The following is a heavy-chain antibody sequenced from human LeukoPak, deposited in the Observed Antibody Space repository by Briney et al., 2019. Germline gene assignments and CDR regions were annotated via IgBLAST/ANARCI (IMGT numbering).Heavy chain of an antibody. D-gene: IGHD2-15*01. V-gene: IGHV4-34*01. Sequence: SETLSLTCAVYGGSFSGYYWSWIRQPPGKGLGWIGEINHSGSTNYNPSLKSRVTISVDTSKNQFSLKLSSVTAADTAVYYCARGRGYCSGGSCYRRVRHFDYWGQGTLVTVSS. J-gene: IGHJ4*02. CDR2: INHSGST. CDR3: ARGRGYCSGGSCYRRVRHFDY. CDR1: GGSFSGYY.